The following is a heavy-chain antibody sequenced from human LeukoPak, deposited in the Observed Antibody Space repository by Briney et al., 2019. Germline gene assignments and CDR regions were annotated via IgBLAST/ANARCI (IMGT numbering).Heavy chain of an antibody. V-gene: IGHV3-23*01. D-gene: IGHD3-9*01. CDR2: ISGSGGST. CDR1: GFTFSSYA. J-gene: IGHJ4*02. Sequence: GGSPRLSCAASGFTFSSYAMSWVRQAPGKGLEWVSAISGSGGSTYYADSVTGRFTISRDNSKNTLDMQMNSLRAEDTAVYYCAKDLDYDILSSFDYWGQGTLVTVSS. CDR3: AKDLDYDILSSFDY.